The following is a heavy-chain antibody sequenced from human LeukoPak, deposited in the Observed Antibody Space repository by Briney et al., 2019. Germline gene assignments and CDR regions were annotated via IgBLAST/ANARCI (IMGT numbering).Heavy chain of an antibody. D-gene: IGHD6-19*01. CDR3: AKYGNSGWVIDN. CDR2: IYYTGGT. CDR1: GGSIGTNY. V-gene: IGHV4-59*08. Sequence: SETLSLTCTVSGGSIGTNYWTWIRQPQGKGREYIGYIYYTGGTNYNPSLKSRVTISVDTSKNQFSLKLSSVTAADTAVYFCAKYGNSGWVIDNWGQGTLVTVSS. J-gene: IGHJ4*02.